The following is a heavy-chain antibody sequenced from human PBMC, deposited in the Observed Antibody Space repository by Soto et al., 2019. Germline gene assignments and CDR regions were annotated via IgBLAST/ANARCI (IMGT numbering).Heavy chain of an antibody. CDR2: ISGSGGST. V-gene: IGHV3-23*01. CDR1: GFTFSSYA. Sequence: EVQLLESGGGLVQPGGSLRLSCAASGFTFSSYAMSWVRQAPGKGLEWVSAISGSGGSTYYADSVKGRFTISRDNSKNTLYLQMNSLSAEDTAVYYCAKDYDFWSGSLDYWGQGTLVTVSS. CDR3: AKDYDFWSGSLDY. J-gene: IGHJ4*02. D-gene: IGHD3-3*01.